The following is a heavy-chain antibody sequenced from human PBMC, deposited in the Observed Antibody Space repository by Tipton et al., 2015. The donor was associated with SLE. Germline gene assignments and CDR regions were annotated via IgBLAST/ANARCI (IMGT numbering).Heavy chain of an antibody. J-gene: IGHJ6*02. CDR3: ARAPIKGIERVRYAMDV. CDR2: MSPKHDKT. V-gene: IGHV1-8*01. Sequence: QSGPEAKQPGASVKVSCKASGYTFINLDINWVRQAPGQGLEWMGWMSPKHDKTCYAQKFQGRVTMTSDTSISTAYMELSSLTSEDTAGYYCARAPIKGIERVRYAMDVWGQGTTVIVSS. CDR1: GYTFINLD. D-gene: IGHD2-21*01.